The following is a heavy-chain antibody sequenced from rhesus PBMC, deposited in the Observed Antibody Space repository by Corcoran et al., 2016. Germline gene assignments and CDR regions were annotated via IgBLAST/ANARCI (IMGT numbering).Heavy chain of an antibody. J-gene: IGHJ2*01. CDR3: AKVYSHRNWFFDL. CDR2: IDPSDADA. V-gene: IGHV5-2*01. D-gene: IGHD4-23*01. CDR1: GSSFTRSW. Sequence: EVQPVQSVAEVKRPGESLKTSCKTSGSSFTRSWLPSYRQMPGKDLEWMGAIDPSDADARYSPSFQGQVTISADKSISPTYRQWSSLKASDSATYYCAKVYSHRNWFFDLWGPGTPITISS.